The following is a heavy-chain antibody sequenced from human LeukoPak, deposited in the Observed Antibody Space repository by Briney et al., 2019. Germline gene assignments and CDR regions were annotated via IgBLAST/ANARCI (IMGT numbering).Heavy chain of an antibody. V-gene: IGHV4-4*07. D-gene: IGHD6-13*01. CDR1: GGSISSYY. Sequence: SETLSLTCTVSGGSISSYYWSWIRQPAGKGLEWIGRIYTSGSTNYNPSLKSRVTMSVDTSKNQFSLKLSSVTAADPAVYYCARCIAAAGHMKTYYYYYYMDVWGKGTTVTVSS. CDR2: IYTSGST. J-gene: IGHJ6*03. CDR3: ARCIAAAGHMKTYYYYYYMDV.